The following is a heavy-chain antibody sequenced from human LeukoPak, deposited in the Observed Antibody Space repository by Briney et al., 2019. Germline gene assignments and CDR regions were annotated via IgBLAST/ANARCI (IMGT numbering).Heavy chain of an antibody. J-gene: IGHJ5*02. V-gene: IGHV1-8*01. CDR2: MNPITGST. D-gene: IGHD3-10*01. Sequence: ASVKVSCKASGYTFSDYDINWVRQAAGQGLEWMGWMNPITGSTGYVQKFRGRIIMTRDTSITTAFTELTSLTSDDTAIYYCARVKRFPTVWFDPWGQGTLVSVSS. CDR1: GYTFSDYD. CDR3: ARVKRFPTVWFDP.